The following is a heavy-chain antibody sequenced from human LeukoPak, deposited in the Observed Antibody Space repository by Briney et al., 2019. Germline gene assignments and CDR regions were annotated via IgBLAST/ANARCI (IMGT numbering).Heavy chain of an antibody. CDR3: ARLNCSSTSCYRVRYYYYGMDV. D-gene: IGHD2-2*01. V-gene: IGHV3-11*01. J-gene: IGHJ6*02. CDR2: ISSSGSTI. Sequence: GGSLRLSCAASGFTFSDYYMSWIRQAPGKGLEWVSYISSSGSTIYYADSVKGRFTISRDNAKNSLYLQMNSLRAEDTAVYYCARLNCSSTSCYRVRYYYYGMDVWGQGTTVTVSS. CDR1: GFTFSDYY.